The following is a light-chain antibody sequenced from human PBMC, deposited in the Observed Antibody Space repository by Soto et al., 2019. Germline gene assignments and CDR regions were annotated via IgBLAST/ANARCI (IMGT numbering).Light chain of an antibody. J-gene: IGKJ3*01. CDR3: QKYYSVPHT. CDR1: QGISKS. Sequence: DIQMTQSPSSLSASVGDRVTITCRASQGISKSLAWYQQMPGKVPKLLIYAASTLQSGVSSSFSGSGSGTDFTLTVSSLQPEDVATYYCQKYYSVPHTFGPGTKVDIK. V-gene: IGKV1-27*01. CDR2: AAS.